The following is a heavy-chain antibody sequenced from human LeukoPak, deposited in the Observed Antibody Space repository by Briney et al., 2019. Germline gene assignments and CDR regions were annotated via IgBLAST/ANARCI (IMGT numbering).Heavy chain of an antibody. CDR1: GGSLSSYY. V-gene: IGHV4-4*07. CDR3: ARQAAGYCSGGSCSGDY. J-gene: IGHJ4*02. CDR2: IYTSGST. D-gene: IGHD2-15*01. Sequence: SETLSLTCTVSGGSLSSYYWSWIRQPAGKGLEWIGRIYTSGSTNYNPSLKSRVTMSVDTSKNQFSLKLSSVTAADTAVYYCARQAAGYCSGGSCSGDYWGQGTLVTVSS.